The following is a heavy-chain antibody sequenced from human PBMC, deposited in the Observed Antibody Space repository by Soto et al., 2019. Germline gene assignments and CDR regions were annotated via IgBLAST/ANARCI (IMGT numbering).Heavy chain of an antibody. CDR1: GYSFTSHW. J-gene: IGHJ6*02. D-gene: IGHD3-22*01. Sequence: PGESLKISCKGSGYSFTSHWIGWVRQMPGKGLEWMGIIYPGDSDTRYSPSFQGQVTISADKSISTAYLQWSSLKASDTAMYYCARHYDYYDSSGYYSPRVRDYYYYGMDVWGQGTTVTVSS. CDR3: ARHYDYYDSSGYYSPRVRDYYYYGMDV. V-gene: IGHV5-51*01. CDR2: IYPGDSDT.